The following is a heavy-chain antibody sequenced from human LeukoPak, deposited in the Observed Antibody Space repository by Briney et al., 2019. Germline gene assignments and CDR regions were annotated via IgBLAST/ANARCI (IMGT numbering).Heavy chain of an antibody. Sequence: NKFYADPVKGRFTISRDNSKNTLFLQMNSLRAEDTAVYYCARDRSSSSDWSGYIDYYAMDVWGQGTTVTVSS. CDR2: NK. CDR3: ARDRSSSSDWSGYIDYYAMDV. V-gene: IGHV3-33*01. J-gene: IGHJ6*02. D-gene: IGHD3-3*01.